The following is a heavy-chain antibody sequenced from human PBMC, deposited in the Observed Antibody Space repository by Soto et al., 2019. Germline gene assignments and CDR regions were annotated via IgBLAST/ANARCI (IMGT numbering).Heavy chain of an antibody. Sequence: GESLKISCKASGYRFTSYWIGWVRQMAGKGLEWMGIIYPGDADTRYSPSFQGQVTISADKSISTAYLQWSSLKASDTAMFYCATMTRGGDSFYFDYWGQGTLVTVSS. D-gene: IGHD2-21*01. V-gene: IGHV5-51*06. J-gene: IGHJ4*02. CDR2: IYPGDADT. CDR3: ATMTRGGDSFYFDY. CDR1: GYRFTSYW.